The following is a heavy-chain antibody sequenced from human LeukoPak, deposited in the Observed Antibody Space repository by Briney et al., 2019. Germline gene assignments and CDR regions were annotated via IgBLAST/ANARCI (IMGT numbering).Heavy chain of an antibody. J-gene: IGHJ4*02. Sequence: GGSLRLSCAASGSTFSSYGMHWVRQAPGKGLEWVAVISYDGSKRYYADSVKGRFTISRDNSKNAFLQMNSLRAEDTAVYYCARDYDTSGSYFDFFDYWGQGTLVTVSS. D-gene: IGHD3-22*01. CDR1: GSTFSSYG. V-gene: IGHV3-30*19. CDR3: ARDYDTSGSYFDFFDY. CDR2: ISYDGSKR.